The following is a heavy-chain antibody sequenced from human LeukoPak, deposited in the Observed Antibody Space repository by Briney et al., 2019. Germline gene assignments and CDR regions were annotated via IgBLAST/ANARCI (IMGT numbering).Heavy chain of an antibody. CDR1: GGSISSSSYY. CDR2: IYYSGST. J-gene: IGHJ3*02. CDR3: ARSTDYYDSSGYYFPDAFDI. D-gene: IGHD3-22*01. Sequence: SETLSLTCTVSGGSISSSSYYWGWIRQPPGKGLEWIGCIYYSGSTYYNPSLKSRVTISVDTSKNQFSLKLSSVTAADTAVYYCARSTDYYDSSGYYFPDAFDIWGQGTMVTVSS. V-gene: IGHV4-39*07.